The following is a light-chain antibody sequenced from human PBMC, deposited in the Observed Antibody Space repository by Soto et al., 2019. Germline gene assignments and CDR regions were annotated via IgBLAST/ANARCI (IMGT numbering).Light chain of an antibody. CDR2: GAS. V-gene: IGKV3-15*01. CDR1: QSVDIS. Sequence: EIVLTQSPATLSVSPGERVTLSCRASQSVDISLAWYQQKPGQAPRLLIYGASTRATGIPARFSGSGSGTEFTLSISSLQSEDFAVYYCLRHDLYPWTFGQGTKVDIK. J-gene: IGKJ1*01. CDR3: LRHDLYPWT.